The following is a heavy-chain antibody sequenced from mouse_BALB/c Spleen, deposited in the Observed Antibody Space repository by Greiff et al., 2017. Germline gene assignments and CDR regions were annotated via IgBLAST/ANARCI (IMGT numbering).Heavy chain of an antibody. CDR2: ISDGGSYT. CDR3: ARGGLLLVSPYFDY. Sequence: DVMLVESGGGLVKPGGSLKLSCAASGFTFSDYYMYWVRQTPEKRLEWVATISDGGSYTYYPDSVKGRFTISRDNAKNNLYLQMSSLKSEDTAMYYCARGGLLLVSPYFDYWGQGTTLTVSS. J-gene: IGHJ2*01. V-gene: IGHV5-4*02. CDR1: GFTFSDYY. D-gene: IGHD2-3*01.